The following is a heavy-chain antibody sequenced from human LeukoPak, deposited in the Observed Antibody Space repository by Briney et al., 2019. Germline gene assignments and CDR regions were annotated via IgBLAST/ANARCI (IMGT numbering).Heavy chain of an antibody. Sequence: GGSLRLSCAASGFTFSSYSMNWVRQAPGKGLEWVSYISSSSSTIYYADSVKGRFTISRDNAKNSLYLQMNSLRAEDTAVYYCAIGNLYYGSGSYYRYWGQGTLVTVSS. CDR3: AIGNLYYGSGSYYRY. CDR2: ISSSSSTI. D-gene: IGHD3-10*01. J-gene: IGHJ4*02. V-gene: IGHV3-48*01. CDR1: GFTFSSYS.